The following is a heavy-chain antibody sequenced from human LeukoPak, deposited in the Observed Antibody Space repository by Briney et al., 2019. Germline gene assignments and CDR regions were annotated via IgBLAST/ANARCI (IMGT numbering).Heavy chain of an antibody. J-gene: IGHJ3*02. CDR1: GGSFSGYY. Sequence: SETPSLTCAVYGGSFSGYYWSWIRQPPGKGLEWIGEINHSGSTNYNPSLKSRVTISVDTSKNQFSLKLSSVTAADTAVYYCARRRCSGGSCYSPGGAFDIWGQGTMVTVSS. D-gene: IGHD2-15*01. V-gene: IGHV4-34*01. CDR2: INHSGST. CDR3: ARRRCSGGSCYSPGGAFDI.